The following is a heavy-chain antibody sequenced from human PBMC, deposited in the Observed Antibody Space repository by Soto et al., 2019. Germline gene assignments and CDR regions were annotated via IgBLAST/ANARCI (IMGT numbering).Heavy chain of an antibody. CDR1: GYTFASYD. J-gene: IGHJ4*02. CDR3: ARERSSGWYVDY. CDR2: MNPNSGNT. V-gene: IGHV1-8*01. Sequence: QVQLVQSGAEVKRPGASVKVSSKASGYTFASYDINWVRQATGQGLEWMGWMNPNSGNTGYAQKFQGRVTMTRNTSISTAYMELSSLRSEDTAVYYCARERSSGWYVDYWGQGTLVTVSS. D-gene: IGHD6-19*01.